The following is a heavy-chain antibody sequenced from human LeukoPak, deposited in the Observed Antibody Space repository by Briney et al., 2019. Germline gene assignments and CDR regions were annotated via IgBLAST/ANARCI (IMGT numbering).Heavy chain of an antibody. J-gene: IGHJ4*02. V-gene: IGHV1-69*02. D-gene: IGHD3-22*01. CDR1: GGTFTIHT. CDR3: ANDDTSGYYQA. CDR2: IIPVVGT. Sequence: SVKVSCKASGGTFTIHTISWVRQAPGQGLEWMGRIIPVVGTHYAQKFQGRVTITADKSTSTAYMELSSLRSDDTAVYYCANDDTSGYYQAWGQGTLVTVSS.